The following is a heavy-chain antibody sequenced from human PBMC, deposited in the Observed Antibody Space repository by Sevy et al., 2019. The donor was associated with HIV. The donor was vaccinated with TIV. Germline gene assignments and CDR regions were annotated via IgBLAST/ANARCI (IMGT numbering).Heavy chain of an antibody. D-gene: IGHD2-15*01. CDR3: VAANTWQDY. Sequence: GGSPRLSCAASGFTFRRYWMHFVRQAPGKGPVWVSGVNSDGSSTNYADSVKGRFTMSRDSAKNTLYLQMNSLRAEDTAVYFCVAANTWQDYWGQGTLVTVSS. CDR1: GFTFRRYW. V-gene: IGHV3-74*01. J-gene: IGHJ4*02. CDR2: VNSDGSST.